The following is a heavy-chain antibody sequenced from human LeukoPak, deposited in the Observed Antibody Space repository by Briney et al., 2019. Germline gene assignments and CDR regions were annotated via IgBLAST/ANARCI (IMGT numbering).Heavy chain of an antibody. CDR2: INPNSGGT. J-gene: IGHJ4*02. V-gene: IGHV1-2*02. D-gene: IGHD3-10*01. CDR3: ARDQNYYGSGSPIDY. Sequence: ASVKVSCKASGYTFTGYYMHWVRQAPGQGLEWMGWINPNSGGTNYAQKFQGRVTMTRDTSISTAYTELSRLRSDDTAVYYCARDQNYYGSGSPIDYWGQGTLVTVSS. CDR1: GYTFTGYY.